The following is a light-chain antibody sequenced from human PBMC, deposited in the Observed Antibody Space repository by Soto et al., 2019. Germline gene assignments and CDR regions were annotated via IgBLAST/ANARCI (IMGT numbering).Light chain of an antibody. CDR3: QQYNNWPPIT. V-gene: IGKV3-15*01. CDR1: QSVSSN. CDR2: GAS. J-gene: IGKJ5*01. Sequence: EIVMTQSPATLSVSPGERATLSCRASQSVSSNLAWYQQKPGHAPMLLIYGASTRATGITARFSGSGAGTEFTLTISSLQSEDFAVYYGQQYNNWPPITFGQGTRLDIK.